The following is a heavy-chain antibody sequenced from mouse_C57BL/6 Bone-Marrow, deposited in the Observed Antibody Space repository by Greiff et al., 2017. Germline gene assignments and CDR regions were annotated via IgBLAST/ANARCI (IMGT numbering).Heavy chain of an antibody. D-gene: IGHD4-1*01. Sequence: QVQLQQSGAELVRPGTSVKVSCKASGYAFTNYLIEWVKQRPGQGLEWIGVINPGSGGTNYNEKFKGKATLTADKSSSTAYMQLSSLTSEDTAVSFCARRNWSAYAMYYWGQGTSVTVSS. CDR2: INPGSGGT. J-gene: IGHJ4*01. CDR1: GYAFTNYL. V-gene: IGHV1-54*01. CDR3: ARRNWSAYAMYY.